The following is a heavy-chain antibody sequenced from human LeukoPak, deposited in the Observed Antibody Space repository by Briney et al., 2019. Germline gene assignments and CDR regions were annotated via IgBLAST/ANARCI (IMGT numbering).Heavy chain of an antibody. D-gene: IGHD3-10*01. Sequence: SETLSLTCTVSGGSISSYYWSWIRQPPGKGLEWIGYIYYSGSTNYNPSLTSRVTTSVDTSKNQFSLRLTSVTAADTAVYFCARHGIWFGDTNRWFDPWGQGTLVTVSS. CDR1: GGSISSYY. V-gene: IGHV4-59*08. CDR2: IYYSGST. CDR3: ARHGIWFGDTNRWFDP. J-gene: IGHJ5*02.